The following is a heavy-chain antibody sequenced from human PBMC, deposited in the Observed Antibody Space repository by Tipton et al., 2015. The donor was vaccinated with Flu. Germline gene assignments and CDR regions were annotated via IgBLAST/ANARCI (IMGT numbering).Heavy chain of an antibody. Sequence: LRLSCSVSGDSIGSDYYWGWIRQPPGKGLEWIGNIHRTGNTYFNPSLTSRVTISVDRSKNQFSLRLTSVTAADTAVYYCATTTYYYGSGSHDYWDQGTLVTVSS. CDR3: ATTTYYYGSGSHDY. V-gene: IGHV4-38-2*01. D-gene: IGHD3-10*01. J-gene: IGHJ4*02. CDR2: IHRTGNT. CDR1: GDSIGSDYY.